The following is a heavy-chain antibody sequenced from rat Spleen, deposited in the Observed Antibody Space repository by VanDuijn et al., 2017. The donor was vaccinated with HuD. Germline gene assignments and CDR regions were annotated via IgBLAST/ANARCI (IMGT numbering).Heavy chain of an antibody. CDR2: ISYDGSTT. CDR1: GFTFSDYY. J-gene: IGHJ2*01. Sequence: EVQLVESDGGLVQPGRSLKLSCAASGFTFSDYYMAWVRQAPTKGLEWVATISYDGSTTYYRDSVKGRFTISRDNAKSTLYLQMDSLRSEDTATYYCARHEDYSGLDYWGQGVMVTVSS. V-gene: IGHV5-29*01. CDR3: ARHEDYSGLDY. D-gene: IGHD1-1*01.